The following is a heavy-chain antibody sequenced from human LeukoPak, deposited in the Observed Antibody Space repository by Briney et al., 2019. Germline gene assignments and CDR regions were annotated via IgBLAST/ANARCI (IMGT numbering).Heavy chain of an antibody. D-gene: IGHD4-17*01. Sequence: GGSLRLSCAASGFTVSSNYMSWVRQAPGKGLEWVSVIYSGGSTYYADSVEGRFTISRDNSKNTLYLQMNSLRAEDTAVYYCARLRAWGAFDIWGQGAMVTVSS. CDR2: IYSGGST. J-gene: IGHJ3*02. CDR1: GFTVSSNY. CDR3: ARLRAWGAFDI. V-gene: IGHV3-66*02.